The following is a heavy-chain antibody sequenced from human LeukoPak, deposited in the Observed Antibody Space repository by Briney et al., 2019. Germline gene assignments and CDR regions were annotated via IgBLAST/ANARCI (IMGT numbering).Heavy chain of an antibody. CDR1: GGSISGSNYY. J-gene: IGHJ4*02. V-gene: IGHV4-39*01. Sequence: SETLSLTCTVSGGSISGSNYYWAWVRPPPGKGLEWVGGGFYSGSAYSNPSLKSRVTISVDTSRNQFSLNLSSVTAADTAVYYCARLRGAMTPVTSDFDYWGQGTLVTVSS. CDR2: GFYSGSA. D-gene: IGHD4-17*01. CDR3: ARLRGAMTPVTSDFDY.